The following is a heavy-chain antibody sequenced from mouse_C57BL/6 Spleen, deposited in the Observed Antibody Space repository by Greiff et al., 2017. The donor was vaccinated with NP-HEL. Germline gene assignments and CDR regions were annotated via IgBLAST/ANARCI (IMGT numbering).Heavy chain of an antibody. V-gene: IGHV1-82*01. J-gene: IGHJ4*01. CDR2: IYPGDGDT. CDR3: ARNYGSSYVRAMDY. CDR1: GYAFSSSW. Sequence: VQLQQSGPELVKPGASVKISCKASGYAFSSSWMNWVKQRPGKGLEWIGRIYPGDGDTNYNGKFKGKATLTADKSSSTAYMQLSSLTSEDSAVYCCARNYGSSYVRAMDYWGQGTSVTVSS. D-gene: IGHD1-1*01.